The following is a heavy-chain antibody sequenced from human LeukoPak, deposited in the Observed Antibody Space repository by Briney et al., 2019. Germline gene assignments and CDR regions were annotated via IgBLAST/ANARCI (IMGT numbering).Heavy chain of an antibody. V-gene: IGHV3-48*03. J-gene: IGHJ4*02. D-gene: IGHD3-22*01. CDR2: ISSSGSTI. CDR3: ARETRIRNYYDSGAYYYGDYFDY. CDR1: GFTFSSYE. Sequence: GGSLRLSCAASGFTFSSYEMNWVRQAPGKGLEWVSYISSSGSTIYYAGSVKGRFTISRDNAKNSLYLQMNSLRAEDTAIYYCARETRIRNYYDSGAYYYGDYFDYWGQGTLVTVSS.